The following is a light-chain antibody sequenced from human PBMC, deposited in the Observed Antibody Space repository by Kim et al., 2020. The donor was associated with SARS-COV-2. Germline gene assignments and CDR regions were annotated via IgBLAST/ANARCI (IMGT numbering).Light chain of an antibody. CDR3: CSYSANSTTAV. Sequence: QSALTQPPSVSGSPGQSVTISCTGSSSDIGGYNYVSWYQQYPDKAPKLMIYDVNRRPSGVPDRFSGSKSGNTASLTISGLQAEDEAVYYCCSYSANSTTAVLGTGNNVTV. CDR2: DVN. V-gene: IGLV2-11*01. J-gene: IGLJ1*01. CDR1: SSDIGGYNY.